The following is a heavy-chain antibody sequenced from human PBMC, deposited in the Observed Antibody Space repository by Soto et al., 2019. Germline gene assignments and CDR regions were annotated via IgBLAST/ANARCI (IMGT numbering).Heavy chain of an antibody. V-gene: IGHV4-34*01. CDR3: ARGASSGWFFRPRFDY. D-gene: IGHD6-19*01. J-gene: IGHJ4*02. CDR2: INHSGST. Sequence: SETLSLTCAVYGGSFSGYYWSWIRQPPGKGLEWIGEINHSGSTNYNPSLKSRVTISVDTSKNQFSLKLSSVTAADTAVYYCARGASSGWFFRPRFDYWGKGTLVTVSS. CDR1: GGSFSGYY.